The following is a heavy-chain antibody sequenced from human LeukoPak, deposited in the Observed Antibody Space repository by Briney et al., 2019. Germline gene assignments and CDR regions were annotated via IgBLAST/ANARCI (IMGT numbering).Heavy chain of an antibody. V-gene: IGHV1-18*01. CDR1: GYTFTSYG. Sequence: ASVKVSCKASGYTFTSYGISWVRQAPGQGLEWMGWISAYNGNTNYAQKLQGRVTMTTDTSTSTVYMELRSLRSDDTAVYYCARDHFNGYDAFDIWGQGTMVTVSS. CDR3: ARDHFNGYDAFDI. CDR2: ISAYNGNT. D-gene: IGHD1-1*01. J-gene: IGHJ3*02.